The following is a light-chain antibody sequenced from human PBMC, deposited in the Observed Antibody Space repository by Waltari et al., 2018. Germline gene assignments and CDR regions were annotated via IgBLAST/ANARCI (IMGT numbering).Light chain of an antibody. CDR3: SSYAGSSKGV. CDR2: AVS. J-gene: IGLJ2*01. V-gene: IGLV2-23*02. Sequence: QSALTQPASVSGSPGQSITIPWPGTGSDVGNSKRVSWYQQHPGKAPKLMIYAVSKRPSAVSDRFSGSKSGDMASLTISGLQPEDEAEYFCSSYAGSSKGVFGGGTKVTVL. CDR1: GSDVGNSKR.